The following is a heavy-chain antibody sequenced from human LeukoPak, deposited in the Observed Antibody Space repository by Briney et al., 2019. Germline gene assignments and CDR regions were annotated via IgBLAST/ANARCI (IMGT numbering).Heavy chain of an antibody. V-gene: IGHV1-18*04. Sequence: ASVKGSCKASGDTFTGYYMHWVRQAPGQGLEWMGRVSPYNGNTYYSQRFQDRVTITKDTSTGTAYMDLRNLRTDDTAMYYCARNGRVRRVVKDLFEYWGQGTLVAVSS. CDR3: ARNGRVRRVVKDLFEY. CDR1: GDTFTGYY. CDR2: VSPYNGNT. D-gene: IGHD3-10*01. J-gene: IGHJ4*02.